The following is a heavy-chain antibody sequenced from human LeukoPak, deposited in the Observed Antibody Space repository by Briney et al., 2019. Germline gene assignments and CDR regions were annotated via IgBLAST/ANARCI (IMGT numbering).Heavy chain of an antibody. Sequence: PGGSLRLSCAASGFPFSTYWMSWVRQAPGEGLEWVANINQDGTEKYYVDSVKGRVTISRDNAKNSLYLQMNSLGAEDTAVYYCARVFGAGYSDYWGQGTLVTVSS. D-gene: IGHD4/OR15-4a*01. CDR2: INQDGTEK. CDR3: ARVFGAGYSDY. CDR1: GFPFSTYW. V-gene: IGHV3-7*01. J-gene: IGHJ4*02.